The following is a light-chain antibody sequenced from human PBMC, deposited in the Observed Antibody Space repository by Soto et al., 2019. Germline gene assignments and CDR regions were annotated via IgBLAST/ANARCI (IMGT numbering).Light chain of an antibody. CDR3: QQSSTLPLP. Sequence: DIQMTQSPSSLSASVGDRVSITCRASQTINTYLNWYQQKPGKAPKLLIYVASSLESGVPSRFRGSGSGTYFTLTITSLQPEDFASYFCQQSSTLPLPFGQGTKLEIK. J-gene: IGKJ2*01. CDR2: VAS. CDR1: QTINTY. V-gene: IGKV1-39*01.